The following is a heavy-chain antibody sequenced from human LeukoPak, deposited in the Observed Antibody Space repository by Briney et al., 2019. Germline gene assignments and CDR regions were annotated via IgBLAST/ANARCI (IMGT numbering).Heavy chain of an antibody. CDR1: GFSFSSYS. CDR2: ISSSSSTI. V-gene: IGHV3-48*01. D-gene: IGHD2-21*02. J-gene: IGHJ3*02. CDR3: ARGDSDAFDI. Sequence: PGGSLRLSCAASGFSFSSYSMKWVRQAPGKGLEWVSYISSSSSTIYYADSVKGRFTISRDNAKNSLYLQMNSLRAEDTAVYYCARGDSDAFDIWGQGTMVTVSS.